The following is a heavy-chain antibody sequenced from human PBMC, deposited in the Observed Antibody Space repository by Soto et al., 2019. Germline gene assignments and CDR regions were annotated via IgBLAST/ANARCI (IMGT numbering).Heavy chain of an antibody. J-gene: IGHJ5*02. CDR1: GFTFSSYS. Sequence: PGESLKISCAASGFTFSSYSMSWVRQAPGKGLEWVSYISSSSSTIYYADSVKGRFTISRDNSKNTLYLQMNSLRAEDTAVYYCARVRGSVRGVISPWFDPWGQGTLVTVSS. V-gene: IGHV3-48*04. D-gene: IGHD3-10*01. CDR3: ARVRGSVRGVISPWFDP. CDR2: ISSSSSTI.